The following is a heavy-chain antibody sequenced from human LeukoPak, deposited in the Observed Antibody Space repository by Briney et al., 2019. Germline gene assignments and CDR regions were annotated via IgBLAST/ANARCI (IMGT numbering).Heavy chain of an antibody. CDR1: GGTFSSYA. J-gene: IGHJ6*03. Sequence: ASVKVSCKASGGTFSSYAISWARQAPGQGLEWMGGIIPIFGTANYAQKFQGRVTITTDESTSTAYMELSSLRSEDTAVYYCATPSGPQYYYYYYMDVWGKGTTVTVSS. D-gene: IGHD7-27*01. CDR2: IIPIFGTA. CDR3: ATPSGPQYYYYYYMDV. V-gene: IGHV1-69*05.